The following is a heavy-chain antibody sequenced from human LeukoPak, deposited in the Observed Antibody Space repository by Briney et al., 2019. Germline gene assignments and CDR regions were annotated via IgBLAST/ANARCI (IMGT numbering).Heavy chain of an antibody. D-gene: IGHD6-19*01. CDR2: ISGSGGST. Sequence: GGSLRLSCAASGFTFSSYAMSRVRQAPGKGLEWVSAISGSGGSTYYADSVKGRFTISRDNSKNTLYLQMNSLRAEDTAVYYCAKDLAGRYSSGWYYFDYWGQGTLVTVSS. V-gene: IGHV3-23*01. CDR3: AKDLAGRYSSGWYYFDY. CDR1: GFTFSSYA. J-gene: IGHJ4*02.